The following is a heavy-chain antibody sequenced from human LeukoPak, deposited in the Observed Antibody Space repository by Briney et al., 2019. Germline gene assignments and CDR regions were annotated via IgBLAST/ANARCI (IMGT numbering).Heavy chain of an antibody. Sequence: GGPLRLSCAASGFPLSSYSINWVRQAPGKGLEWVSYISSSSSNIYYLDSVQGRLTVSRDNDKSSLFLQIDSPRAEDTAVYYCVRVKGTYFDYWGQGTLVTVSS. CDR2: ISSSSSNI. V-gene: IGHV3-48*01. CDR3: VRVKGTYFDY. D-gene: IGHD1-1*01. CDR1: GFPLSSYS. J-gene: IGHJ4*02.